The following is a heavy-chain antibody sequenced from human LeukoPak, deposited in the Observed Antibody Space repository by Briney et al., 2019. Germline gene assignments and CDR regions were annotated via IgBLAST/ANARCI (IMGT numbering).Heavy chain of an antibody. J-gene: IGHJ6*03. CDR2: ISAYNGNT. D-gene: IGHD1-1*01. CDR3: ARAESPGTTGTMGKQPTRYYYYYYMDV. CDR1: GYTFTSYG. Sequence: ASVKVSCKASGYTFTSYGISWVRQAPGRGLEWMGWISAYNGNTNYVQKFQGRVTMTTDTSTSTAYMEVRSLRSDDTAVYYCARAESPGTTGTMGKQPTRYYYYYYMDVWGKGTTVTVSS. V-gene: IGHV1-18*01.